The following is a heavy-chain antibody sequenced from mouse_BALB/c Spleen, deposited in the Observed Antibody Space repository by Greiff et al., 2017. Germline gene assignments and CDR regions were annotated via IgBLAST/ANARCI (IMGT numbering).Heavy chain of an antibody. V-gene: IGHV5-6*01. Sequence: EVQLVESGGDLVKPGGSLKLSCAASGFTFSSYGMSWVRQTPDKRLEWVATISSGGSYTYYPDSVKGRFTISRDNAKNTLYLQMSSLKSEDTAMYYCARQDGNQFAYWGQGTLVTVSA. CDR2: ISSGGSYT. CDR3: ARQDGNQFAY. D-gene: IGHD2-1*01. CDR1: GFTFSSYG. J-gene: IGHJ3*01.